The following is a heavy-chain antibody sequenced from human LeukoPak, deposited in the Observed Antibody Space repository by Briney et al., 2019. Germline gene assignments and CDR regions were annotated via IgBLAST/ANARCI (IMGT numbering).Heavy chain of an antibody. CDR3: ARERGVLWFGELYTDY. Sequence: ASVKVSCKASGYTFTSYGISWVRQAPGQGLEWMGWISAYNGNTNYAQKLQGRVTMTTDTSTSTAYMELRSLRSDDTAVYYCARERGVLWFGELYTDYWGQGTLVTVSS. D-gene: IGHD3-10*01. CDR1: GYTFTSYG. V-gene: IGHV1-18*01. CDR2: ISAYNGNT. J-gene: IGHJ4*02.